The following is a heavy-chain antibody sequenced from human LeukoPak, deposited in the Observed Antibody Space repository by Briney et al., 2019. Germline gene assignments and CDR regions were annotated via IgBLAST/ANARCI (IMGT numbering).Heavy chain of an antibody. J-gene: IGHJ4*02. V-gene: IGHV3-30*04. CDR2: ISYDGSNK. Sequence: GRSLRLSCAASGFTFSGYAMHWVRQAPGKGLEWVAVISYDGSNKYYADSVKGRFTISRDNSKNTLYLQMNSLRAEDTAVYYCARDSRMYSSSWYPLFDYWGQGTLVTVSS. CDR3: ARDSRMYSSSWYPLFDY. CDR1: GFTFSGYA. D-gene: IGHD6-13*01.